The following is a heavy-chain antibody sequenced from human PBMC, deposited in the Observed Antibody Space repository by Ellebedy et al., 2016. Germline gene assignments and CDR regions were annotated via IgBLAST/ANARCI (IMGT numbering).Heavy chain of an antibody. V-gene: IGHV4-34*01. CDR1: GGSFSGYY. D-gene: IGHD5-18*01. J-gene: IGHJ4*02. CDR2: INHSGST. CDR3: ARGLTAMAPFDY. Sequence: SETLSLXXAVYGGSFSGYYWSWIRQPPGKGLEWIGEINHSGSTNYNPSLKSRVTISVDTSKNQFSLKLSSVTAADTAVYYCARGLTAMAPFDYWGQGTLVTVSS.